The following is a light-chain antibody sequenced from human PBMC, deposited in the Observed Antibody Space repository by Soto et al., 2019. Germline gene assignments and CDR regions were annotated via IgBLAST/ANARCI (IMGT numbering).Light chain of an antibody. CDR2: DAS. CDR1: QSVSDD. V-gene: IGKV3-11*01. CDR3: QLRNNWPSP. Sequence: EIVLTQSPATLSSSPEERVTLSCRASQSVSDDLAWYQQKAGQAPRLLIYDASKRATGIPARFSGSGSGTDFTLTISSLEPEDVAVYYCQLRNNWPSPFGGGTKVEIK. J-gene: IGKJ4*01.